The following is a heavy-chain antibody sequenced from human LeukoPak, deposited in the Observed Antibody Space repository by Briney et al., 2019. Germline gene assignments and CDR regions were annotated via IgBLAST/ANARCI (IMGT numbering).Heavy chain of an antibody. V-gene: IGHV7-4-1*02. CDR3: ARDYYYDSSGLRPLGWFDP. Sequence: ASVKVSCKASGYTFTSYAMNWVRQAPGQGLEWMGWINTNTGNPTYAQGFTGRFVFSLDTSVSTTYLQISSLKAEDTAVYYCARDYYYDSSGLRPLGWFDPWGQGTLVTVSS. D-gene: IGHD3-22*01. CDR1: GYTFTSYA. J-gene: IGHJ5*02. CDR2: INTNTGNP.